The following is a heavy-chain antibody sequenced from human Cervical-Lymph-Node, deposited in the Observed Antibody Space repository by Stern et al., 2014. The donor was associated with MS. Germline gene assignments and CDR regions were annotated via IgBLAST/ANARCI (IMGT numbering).Heavy chain of an antibody. CDR3: ARSNYCSGGSCYYYYGMDV. CDR2: INPTSGGT. D-gene: IGHD2-15*01. CDR1: GYTFTGYY. J-gene: IGHJ6*02. Sequence: QVQLVQSGAAVKKPGASVKVSCKASGYTFTGYYMHWVRQAPGQGLEWMGRINPTSGGTNYAQKFQGRVTMTRDTSISTAYMELSRLRSDDTAVYYCARSNYCSGGSCYYYYGMDVWGQGTTVTVSS. V-gene: IGHV1-2*06.